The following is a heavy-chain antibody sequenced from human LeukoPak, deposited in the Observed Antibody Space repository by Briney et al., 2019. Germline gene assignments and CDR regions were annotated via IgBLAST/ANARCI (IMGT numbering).Heavy chain of an antibody. CDR3: ARLPSSGYYYLDS. CDR2: IYYSGST. V-gene: IGHV4-31*03. CDR1: GGSISSGGYN. D-gene: IGHD3-3*01. J-gene: IGHJ4*02. Sequence: SQTLSLTCTVSGGSISSGGYNWSWIRQHPGKGLEWIGYIYYSGSTYYNPSLKSRVTISVDTSKNQFSLKLSSVTAADTAVYYCARLPSSGYYYLDSWGQGTLVTVSS.